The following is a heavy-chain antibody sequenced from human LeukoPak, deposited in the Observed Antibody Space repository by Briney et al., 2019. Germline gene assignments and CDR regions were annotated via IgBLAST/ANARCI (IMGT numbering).Heavy chain of an antibody. Sequence: PGGSLRLSCAASGFTFSSYGMHSVRQAPGKGLEWVAFIRYDGSNKYYADSVKGRFTISRDNSKNTLYLQMNSLRAEDTAVYYCAKDLYYYDSRGDYWGQGTLVTVSS. V-gene: IGHV3-30*02. CDR2: IRYDGSNK. D-gene: IGHD3-22*01. J-gene: IGHJ4*02. CDR3: AKDLYYYDSRGDY. CDR1: GFTFSSYG.